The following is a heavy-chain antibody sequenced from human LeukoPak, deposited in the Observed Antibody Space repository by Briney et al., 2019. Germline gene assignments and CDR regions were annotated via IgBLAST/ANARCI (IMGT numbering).Heavy chain of an antibody. J-gene: IGHJ4*02. CDR1: GGSFSGYY. CDR2: INHSGST. Sequence: SETLSLTFAVYGGSFSGYYWSWIRQPPGKGLEWIGEINHSGSTNYNPSLKSRVTISVDTSKNQFSLKLSSVTAADTAVYYCARAEEDVVVPAATPTALFYFDYWGQGTLVTVSS. D-gene: IGHD2-2*01. CDR3: ARAEEDVVVPAATPTALFYFDY. V-gene: IGHV4-34*01.